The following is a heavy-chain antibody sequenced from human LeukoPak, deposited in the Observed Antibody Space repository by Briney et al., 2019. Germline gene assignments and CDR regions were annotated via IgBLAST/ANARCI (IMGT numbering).Heavy chain of an antibody. CDR3: AKYDSSGYYYHRTPFDY. D-gene: IGHD3-22*01. J-gene: IGHJ4*02. V-gene: IGHV3-23*01. Sequence: PGGSLRLSCAASGFTFSSYGMHWVRQAPGKGLEWVSAISGSGGSTYYADSVKGRFTISRDNSKNTLYLQMNSLRAEDTAVYYCAKYDSSGYYYHRTPFDYWGQGTLVTVSS. CDR1: GFTFSSYG. CDR2: ISGSGGST.